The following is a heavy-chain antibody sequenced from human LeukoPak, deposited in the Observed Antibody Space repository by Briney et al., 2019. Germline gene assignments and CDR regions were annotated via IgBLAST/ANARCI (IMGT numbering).Heavy chain of an antibody. CDR1: GFTFSDYY. J-gene: IGHJ4*02. Sequence: PGGSLRLSCAASGFTFSDYYMNWIRQAPGKGLEWVSYISSSGSTIYYADSVKGRFTISRDNAKNSLYLQMNSLRAEDTAVYYCAREDYDILTGLNSGSLDYWGQGTLVTVSS. CDR2: ISSSGSTI. V-gene: IGHV3-11*01. CDR3: AREDYDILTGLNSGSLDY. D-gene: IGHD3-9*01.